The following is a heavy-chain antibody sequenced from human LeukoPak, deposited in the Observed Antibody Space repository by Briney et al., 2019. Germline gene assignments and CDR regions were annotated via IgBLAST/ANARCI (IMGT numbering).Heavy chain of an antibody. Sequence: SETLSLTCAVSGYSISSGYYWGWIRQPPGKGLEWIGSIYHSGSTYYNPSLRSRVTISVDTSKNQFSLKLSSVTAADTAVYYCASLYGDYGPGGFDYWGQGTLVTVSS. J-gene: IGHJ4*02. D-gene: IGHD4-17*01. CDR1: GYSISSGYY. CDR3: ASLYGDYGPGGFDY. CDR2: IYHSGST. V-gene: IGHV4-38-2*01.